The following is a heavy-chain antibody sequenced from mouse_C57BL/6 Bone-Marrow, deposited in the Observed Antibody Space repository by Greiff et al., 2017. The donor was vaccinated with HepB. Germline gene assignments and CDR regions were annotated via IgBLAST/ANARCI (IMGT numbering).Heavy chain of an antibody. Sequence: DVKLVESGGGLVQPGESLKLSCESNEYEFPSHDMSWVRKTPEKRLELVAAINSDGGSTYYPDTMERRFIISRDNPKKTLYLQMGRLRSEDTAVYYCARPGYDGYDYWGQGTTLTVSS. CDR3: ARPGYDGYDY. J-gene: IGHJ2*01. CDR2: INSDGGST. V-gene: IGHV5-2*03. D-gene: IGHD2-3*01. CDR1: EYEFPSHD.